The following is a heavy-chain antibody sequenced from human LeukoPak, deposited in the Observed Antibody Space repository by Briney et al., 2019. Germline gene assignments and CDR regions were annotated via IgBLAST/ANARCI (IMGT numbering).Heavy chain of an antibody. D-gene: IGHD3-3*01. CDR2: TIPILGIA. CDR1: GGTFSSYA. V-gene: IGHV1-69*04. Sequence: ASVKVSCKASGGTFSSYAISWVRQAPGQGLEWMGRTIPILGIADYAQKFQGRVTITADKSTSTAYMELSSLRSEDTAVYYCARDGVGDAFDIWGQGTMVTVSS. CDR3: ARDGVGDAFDI. J-gene: IGHJ3*02.